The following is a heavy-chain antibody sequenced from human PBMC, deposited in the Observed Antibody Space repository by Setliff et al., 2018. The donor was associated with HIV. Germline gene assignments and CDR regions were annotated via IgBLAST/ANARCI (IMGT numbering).Heavy chain of an antibody. J-gene: IGHJ5*02. CDR2: IYHSGTT. D-gene: IGHD6-6*01. Sequence: SETLSLTCAVSGYSISSGHYWGWIRQPPGKGLEWIGSIYHSGTTYDNPSLKSRVTISVDTSKNQFSLKLRSVTAADTAVYYCVRAEYSSSSDWFAPWGQGALVTVSS. V-gene: IGHV4-38-2*01. CDR3: VRAEYSSSSDWFAP. CDR1: GYSISSGHY.